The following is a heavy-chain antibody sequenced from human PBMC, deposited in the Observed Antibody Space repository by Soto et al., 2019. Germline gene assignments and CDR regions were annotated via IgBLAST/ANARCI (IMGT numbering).Heavy chain of an antibody. D-gene: IGHD2-21*01. V-gene: IGHV2-70*04. CDR3: AQTYSTGEIDAFDI. CDR1: GFSPGTSGMR. CDR2: IDWDDDK. Sequence: PTQTLTLTCTFSGFSPGTSGMRVSWIRQPPGKALEWLARIDWDDDKFYRTSLKTRLTISKDTSKNQVVLTMTNMDPVDTATYYCAQTYSTGEIDAFDIWGQGTMVTVSS. J-gene: IGHJ3*02.